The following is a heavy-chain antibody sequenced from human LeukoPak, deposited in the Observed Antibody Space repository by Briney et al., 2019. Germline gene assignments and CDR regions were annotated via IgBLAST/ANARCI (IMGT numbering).Heavy chain of an antibody. D-gene: IGHD3-22*01. J-gene: IGHJ5*02. Sequence: GASVKVSCKASGGTFSSYAISWVRQAPGQGLEWMGRIIPILGIANYAQKFQGRVTITADKSTSTAYMEPSSLRSEDTAVYYCARDPEYYYDSSGYYYGWFDPWGQGTLVTVSS. V-gene: IGHV1-69*04. CDR1: GGTFSSYA. CDR3: ARDPEYYYDSSGYYYGWFDP. CDR2: IIPILGIA.